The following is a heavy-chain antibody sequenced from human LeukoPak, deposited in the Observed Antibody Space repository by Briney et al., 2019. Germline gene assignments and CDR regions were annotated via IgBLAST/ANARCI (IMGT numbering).Heavy chain of an antibody. J-gene: IGHJ4*02. CDR3: ARDLRGLPFDY. V-gene: IGHV3-21*01. CDR1: EFTFSSYT. D-gene: IGHD3/OR15-3a*01. CDR2: ISSTSSYI. Sequence: GGSLRLSCTASEFTFSSYTMNWVRQAPGKGLEWVSSISSTSSYIYYAASVKGRFTISRDNAKNSLYLQMNSLRAEDTAVYYCARDLRGLPFDYWGQGTPVTVSS.